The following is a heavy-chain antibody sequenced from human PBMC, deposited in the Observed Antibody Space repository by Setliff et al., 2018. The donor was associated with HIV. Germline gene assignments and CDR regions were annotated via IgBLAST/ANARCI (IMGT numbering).Heavy chain of an antibody. CDR2: ISDTGDIV. J-gene: IGHJ4*02. D-gene: IGHD7-27*01. CDR3: VRDGFVGKGGFDY. Sequence: PGGSLRLSCAASGFTFNDYVMTWIRQVPGKGLECISYISDTGDIVYYADSVKGRFTISRDNLNNSLHLQMNSLRAEDTAVYYCVRDGFVGKGGFDYWGQGTLVTVSS. CDR1: GFTFNDYV. V-gene: IGHV3-11*01.